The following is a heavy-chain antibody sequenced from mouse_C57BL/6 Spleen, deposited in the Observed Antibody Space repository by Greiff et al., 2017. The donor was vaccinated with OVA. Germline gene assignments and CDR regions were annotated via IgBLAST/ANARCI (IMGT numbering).Heavy chain of an antibody. CDR3: ARPDSSGYVRFAY. V-gene: IGHV5-17*01. Sequence: EVHLVESGGGLVKPGGSLKLSCAASGFTFSDYGMHWVRQAPEKGLEWVAYISSGSSTIYYADTVKGRFTISRDNAKNTLFLQMTSLRSEDTAMYYCARPDSSGYVRFAYWGQGTLVTVSA. CDR2: ISSGSSTI. D-gene: IGHD3-2*02. CDR1: GFTFSDYG. J-gene: IGHJ3*01.